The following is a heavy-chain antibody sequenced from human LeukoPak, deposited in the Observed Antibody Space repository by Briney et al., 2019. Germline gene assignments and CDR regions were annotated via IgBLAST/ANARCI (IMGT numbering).Heavy chain of an antibody. CDR3: AKDRKSGSKKVYYFDY. V-gene: IGHV3-30*02. J-gene: IGHJ4*02. CDR2: IRYDGSNK. Sequence: GGSLRLSCAASGFTFSSYGMHWVCQAPGKGLEWVAFIRYDGSNKYYADSVKGRFTISRDNSKNTLYLQMNSLRAEDTAVYYCAKDRKSGSKKVYYFDYWGQGTLVTVSS. D-gene: IGHD1-26*01. CDR1: GFTFSSYG.